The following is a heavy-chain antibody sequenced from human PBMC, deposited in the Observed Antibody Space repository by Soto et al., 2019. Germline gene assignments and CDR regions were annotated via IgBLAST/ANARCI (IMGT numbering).Heavy chain of an antibody. D-gene: IGHD3-10*01. CDR2: IYNDGTYS. Sequence: GSLSLSCAASLFIFKMYWIHWVRQIPGKGLVWISRIYNDGTYSDYADSVRGRFTISRDNVNDTLYLQMNNLRAEDSGLYYCTRGPRPISTGTGAYWGQGTQVTVSS. J-gene: IGHJ4*02. V-gene: IGHV3-74*01. CDR1: LFIFKMYW. CDR3: TRGPRPISTGTGAY.